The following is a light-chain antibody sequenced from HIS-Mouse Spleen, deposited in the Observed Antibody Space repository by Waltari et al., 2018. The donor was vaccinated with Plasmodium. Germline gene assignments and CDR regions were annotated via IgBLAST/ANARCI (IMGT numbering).Light chain of an antibody. CDR3: QQYNSYPYT. J-gene: IGKJ2*01. CDR1: QSISSW. V-gene: IGKV1-5*03. Sequence: DIQMTQSTSTLSASVGDRVTITCRASQSISSWLAWYQQKPGKAPKLLIYKASSLDSGVPSRCSGSGSGTEFTLTISSLQPDDFATYYCQQYNSYPYTFGHGTKLEIK. CDR2: KAS.